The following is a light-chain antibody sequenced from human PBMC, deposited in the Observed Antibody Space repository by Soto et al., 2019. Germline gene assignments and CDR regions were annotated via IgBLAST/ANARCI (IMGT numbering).Light chain of an antibody. V-gene: IGKV3-20*01. Sequence: EIVLTQSSGTLSLSPGERVTLSCRASQSVSSNYLAWYQQKSGQAPRLLIYRASTRATGIPDRFSGSGFGTDFSLIISRLEPEDSAVYYCQQYAASPLTFGGGTKLEIK. CDR3: QQYAASPLT. J-gene: IGKJ4*01. CDR1: QSVSSNY. CDR2: RAS.